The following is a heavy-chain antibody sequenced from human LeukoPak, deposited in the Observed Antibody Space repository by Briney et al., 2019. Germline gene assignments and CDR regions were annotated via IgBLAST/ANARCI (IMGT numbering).Heavy chain of an antibody. V-gene: IGHV4-4*09. CDR2: LDNGGSN. Sequence: KPSETLSLTCTVSGFSINSYYWRWLRQPPGKGLEWLIHLDNGGSNKLNTSVASGVTIALDQSKHRFSLQLSSVTAADTAVYYCAVLKYGGGDPDTFDVWGQGTMVTVSS. CDR3: AVLKYGGGDPDTFDV. D-gene: IGHD2-21*02. J-gene: IGHJ3*01. CDR1: GFSINSYY.